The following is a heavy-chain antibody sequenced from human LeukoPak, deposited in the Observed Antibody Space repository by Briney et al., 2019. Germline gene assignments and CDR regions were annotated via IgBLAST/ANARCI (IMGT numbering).Heavy chain of an antibody. CDR1: GFTFSSYT. J-gene: IGHJ4*02. D-gene: IGHD6-13*01. V-gene: IGHV3-21*01. Sequence: GGSLRLSCAASGFTFSSYTMNWVRQTPGKGLEWVSSISRSSSFLYYADSVRGRFTISRDDAKNSLYLQMDTLRAEDTAVYYCATLAATDGYWGQGTLVTVSS. CDR3: ATLAATDGY. CDR2: ISRSSSFL.